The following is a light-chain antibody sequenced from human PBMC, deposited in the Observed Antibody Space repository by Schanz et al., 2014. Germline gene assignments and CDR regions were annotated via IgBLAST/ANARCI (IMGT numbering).Light chain of an antibody. CDR3: CSYAGSHNYV. V-gene: IGLV1-40*01. CDR1: NSNIGADFD. J-gene: IGLJ1*01. Sequence: QSVLTQPPSVSGAPGQRVTISCTGSNSNIGADFDVHWYQQLPGTAPKLLIHGNSNRPSGVPDRFSGSKSGTSASLAITGLQAEDEADFYCCSYAGSHNYVFGTGTKLTVL. CDR2: GNS.